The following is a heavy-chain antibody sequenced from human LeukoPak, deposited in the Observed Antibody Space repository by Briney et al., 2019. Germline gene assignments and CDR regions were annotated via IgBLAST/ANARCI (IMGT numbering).Heavy chain of an antibody. J-gene: IGHJ4*02. Sequence: ASVKVSCKASGYTFTSYYMYWVRQAPGRGLEWMGIINPSGGSTSYAQKFQGRVTMTRDTSTSTVYMELSSLRSEDTAVYYCARDQEMATISLQWSYFDYWGQGTLVTVSS. CDR3: ARDQEMATISLQWSYFDY. V-gene: IGHV1-46*01. CDR1: GYTFTSYY. D-gene: IGHD5-24*01. CDR2: INPSGGST.